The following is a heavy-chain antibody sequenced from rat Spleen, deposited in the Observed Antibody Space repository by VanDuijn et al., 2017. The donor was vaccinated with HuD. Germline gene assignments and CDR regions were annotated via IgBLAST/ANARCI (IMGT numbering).Heavy chain of an antibody. D-gene: IGHD1-1*01. J-gene: IGHJ2*01. Sequence: EVQLVESGGGSVQPGRSLKLSCAASGFTYSNYVMAWVRQAPTKGLEWVASISTGGGNTYYRDSVKGRFTISRDNAKNTLYLQMDSLRSEDTATYYWAKALGSGDDYWGQGVMVTVSS. V-gene: IGHV5S13*01. CDR3: AKALGSGDDY. CDR2: ISTGGGNT. CDR1: GFTYSNYV.